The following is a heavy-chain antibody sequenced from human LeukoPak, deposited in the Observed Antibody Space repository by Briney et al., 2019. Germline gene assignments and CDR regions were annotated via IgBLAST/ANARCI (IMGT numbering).Heavy chain of an antibody. V-gene: IGHV3-7*01. CDR2: IKQDGSEK. CDR3: ASGIAAAHYLNPIFDY. D-gene: IGHD6-13*01. CDR1: GFTFSSYW. J-gene: IGHJ4*02. Sequence: PGGSLRLSCAASGFTFSSYWMSWVHQAPGKGLEWVANIKQDGSEKYYVDSVKGRFTISRDNAKNSLYLQMNSLRAEDTAVYYCASGIAAAHYLNPIFDYWGQGTLVTVSS.